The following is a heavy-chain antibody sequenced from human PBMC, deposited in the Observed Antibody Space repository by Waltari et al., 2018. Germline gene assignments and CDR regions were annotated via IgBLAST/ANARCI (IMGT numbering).Heavy chain of an antibody. V-gene: IGHV3-21*02. CDR2: ISSTSSDI. D-gene: IGHD6-13*01. Sequence: EVQLVESGGGLVKPGGSLRLYWSASGFTFNTYTMTWVRQAPGKGLEWFSSISSTSSDIYYADSVKGRFTISRDNAKSSLYLQLNSLRAEDTAVYYCAGGYSSYYGMDVWGQGTTVTVSS. J-gene: IGHJ6*02. CDR3: AGGYSSYYGMDV. CDR1: GFTFNTYT.